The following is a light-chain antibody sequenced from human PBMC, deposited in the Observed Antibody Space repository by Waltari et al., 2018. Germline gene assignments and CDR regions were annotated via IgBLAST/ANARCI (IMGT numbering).Light chain of an antibody. J-gene: IGLJ3*02. CDR2: DVH. CDR3: SSKTTRDTRL. Sequence: QSALTQPASVSGSPGQSITISCTGTSSDIGAYNAVSWYQQHPGQAPKVVIYDVHNRPSGVSKRFSGSMSGNTASLTISGLQTEDEADYYCSSKTTRDTRLFGGGTKLTVL. CDR1: SSDIGAYNA. V-gene: IGLV2-14*03.